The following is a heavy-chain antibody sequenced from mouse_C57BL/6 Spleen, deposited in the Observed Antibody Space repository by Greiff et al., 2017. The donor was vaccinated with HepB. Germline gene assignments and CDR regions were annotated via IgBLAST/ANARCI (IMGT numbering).Heavy chain of an antibody. CDR1: GYTFTSYW. V-gene: IGHV1-64*01. Sequence: QVQLQQPGAELVKPGASVKLSCKASGYTFTSYWMHWVKQRPGQGLEWIGMIHPNSGSTNYNEKFKSKATLTVDKSSSTAYMQLSSLTSEDSAVYYCARGAETTVVDRYFDVWGTGTTVTVSS. CDR2: IHPNSGST. D-gene: IGHD1-1*01. CDR3: ARGAETTVVDRYFDV. J-gene: IGHJ1*03.